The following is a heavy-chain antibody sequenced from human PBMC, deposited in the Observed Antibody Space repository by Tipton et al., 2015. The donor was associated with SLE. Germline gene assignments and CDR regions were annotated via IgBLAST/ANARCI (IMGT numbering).Heavy chain of an antibody. CDR3: ASIAFRGVDI. J-gene: IGHJ3*02. D-gene: IGHD3-10*01. Sequence: TLSLTCAVSGGSISSGGYSWSWIRQPPGKGLEWIGYIYHSGSTYYNPSLKSRVTISVDRSKNQFSLKLSSVTAADTAVYYCASIAFRGVDIWGQGTMVTVSS. V-gene: IGHV4-30-2*01. CDR1: GGSISSGGYS. CDR2: IYHSGST.